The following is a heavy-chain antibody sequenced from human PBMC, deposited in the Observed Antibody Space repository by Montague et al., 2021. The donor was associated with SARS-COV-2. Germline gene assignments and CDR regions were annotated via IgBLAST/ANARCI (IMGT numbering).Heavy chain of an antibody. CDR1: GGSITNYY. CDR2: IYYSATT. D-gene: IGHD1-26*01. Sequence: SETLSLTSTVSGGSITNYYWTWIRQSPGRGLEWIGYIYYSATTNXNPSLKSRVTMSIDTSKNQFSLSLSSVTAADSAVYYCARLRRGTYYVSFDPWGQGALVSVSS. J-gene: IGHJ5*02. CDR3: ARLRRGTYYVSFDP. V-gene: IGHV4-59*12.